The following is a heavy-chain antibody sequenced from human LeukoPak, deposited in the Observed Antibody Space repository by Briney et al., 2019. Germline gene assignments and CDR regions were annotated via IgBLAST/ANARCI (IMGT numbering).Heavy chain of an antibody. CDR1: GFTFTNYA. Sequence: GGSLRLSCAASGFTFTNYAMAWVRQTPGKGLEWVSGISEGVGNTYYADSVKGRFTISRDHSKNTLYLQMNSLRAEDTALYYCAKREQGTTGRFFDYWGQGTLVTVSP. J-gene: IGHJ4*02. CDR2: ISEGVGNT. CDR3: AKREQGTTGRFFDY. V-gene: IGHV3-23*01. D-gene: IGHD4-17*01.